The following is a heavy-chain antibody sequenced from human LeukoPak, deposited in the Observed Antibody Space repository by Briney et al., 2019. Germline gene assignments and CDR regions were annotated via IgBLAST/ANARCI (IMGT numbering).Heavy chain of an antibody. Sequence: GGSLRLSCAASGFTFSNDAVSWVRQAPGKGLQWVSDIRGSGATTYYADSVRGRFTISRDNSKNTLYLQMDSLRAEDTAVYYCASLYSGSQSVWFDPWGQGTLVTVSS. CDR1: GFTFSNDA. D-gene: IGHD1-26*01. CDR2: IRGSGATT. V-gene: IGHV3-23*01. CDR3: ASLYSGSQSVWFDP. J-gene: IGHJ5*02.